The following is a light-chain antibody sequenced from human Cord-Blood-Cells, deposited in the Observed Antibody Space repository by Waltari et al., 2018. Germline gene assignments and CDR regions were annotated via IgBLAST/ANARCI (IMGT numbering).Light chain of an antibody. Sequence: DIQMTQSPSSLSASVGHRVTITCRASQGISNDLAWYQQKPGKVPKLLIYAASTVQSGVPSRFSGSGSGRDFTLTISSLQPEDVATYYCQKYNSAQFTFGPGTKVDIK. V-gene: IGKV1-27*01. CDR2: AAS. CDR3: QKYNSAQFT. J-gene: IGKJ3*01. CDR1: QGISND.